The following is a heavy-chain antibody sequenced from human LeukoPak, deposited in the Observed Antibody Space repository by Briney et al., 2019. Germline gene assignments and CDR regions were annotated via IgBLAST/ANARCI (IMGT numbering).Heavy chain of an antibody. Sequence: VASVKVPCKASGYTFTSYDINWVRQATGQGLEWMGWMNPNSGNTGYAQKFQGRVTMTRNTSISTAYMELSSLRSEDTAVYYCARGQMAGIAARRDFDYWGQGTLVTVSS. CDR3: ARGQMAGIAARRDFDY. CDR2: MNPNSGNT. J-gene: IGHJ4*02. V-gene: IGHV1-8*01. CDR1: GYTFTSYD. D-gene: IGHD6-6*01.